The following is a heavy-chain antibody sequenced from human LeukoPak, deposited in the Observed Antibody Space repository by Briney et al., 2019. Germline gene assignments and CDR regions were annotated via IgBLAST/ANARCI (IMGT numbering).Heavy chain of an antibody. CDR3: AREGGSYRDYYYGMDV. Sequence: GESLKISCKGSGYSFTSYWIGWVRQMPGKGLEWMGIIYPGDSDTRYSPSFQGQVTISADKSISTAYRQCSSLKASDTAMHYCAREGGSYRDYYYGMDVWGQGTTVTVSS. CDR1: GYSFTSYW. V-gene: IGHV5-51*01. CDR2: IYPGDSDT. D-gene: IGHD1-26*01. J-gene: IGHJ6*02.